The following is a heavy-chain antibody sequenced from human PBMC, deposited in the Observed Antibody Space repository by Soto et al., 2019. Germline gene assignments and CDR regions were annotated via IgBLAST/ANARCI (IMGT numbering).Heavy chain of an antibody. CDR3: TRDSYDSSGYYYDFFDY. Sequence: LRLSCAASGFTFSSHWMSWVRQAPGKGLEWVANIKVDGSEKYYVDSVRGRFSISRDNAKDSLYLQMNSLRAEDTAVYYCTRDSYDSSGYYYDFFDYWGQGTLVTVSS. CDR1: GFTFSSHW. V-gene: IGHV3-7*01. J-gene: IGHJ4*02. CDR2: IKVDGSEK. D-gene: IGHD3-22*01.